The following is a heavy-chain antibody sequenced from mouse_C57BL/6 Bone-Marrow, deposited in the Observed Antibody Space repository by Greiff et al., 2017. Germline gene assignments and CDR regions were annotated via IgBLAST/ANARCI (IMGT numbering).Heavy chain of an antibody. CDR3: ARWGYDYDFDY. V-gene: IGHV1-64*01. CDR2: IHPNSGST. D-gene: IGHD2-4*01. J-gene: IGHJ2*01. Sequence: QVQLQQPGAELVKPGASVKLSCKASGYTFTSYWMHWVKQRPGQGLEWIGMIHPNSGSTNYTEKFKSKATLTVDKASSTAYMQLSSLKSEDSAVYYCARWGYDYDFDYWGQGTTLTVSS. CDR1: GYTFTSYW.